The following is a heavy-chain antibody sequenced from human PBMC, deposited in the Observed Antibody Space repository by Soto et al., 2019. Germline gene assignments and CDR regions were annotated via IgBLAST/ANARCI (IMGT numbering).Heavy chain of an antibody. J-gene: IGHJ6*04. D-gene: IGHD1-7*01. V-gene: IGHV4-59*01. CDR2: IYYSGST. CDR3: AGPVGTGTTRNYYYGMAV. Sequence: SETLSLTCTVSGGSISSYYWSWIRQPPGKGLEWIGYIYYSGSTNSNPSLKSRVTISVDTSKNQFSLKLSSVTAADTAVYYCAGPVGTGTTRNYYYGMAVRGKGTTVTVSS. CDR1: GGSISSYY.